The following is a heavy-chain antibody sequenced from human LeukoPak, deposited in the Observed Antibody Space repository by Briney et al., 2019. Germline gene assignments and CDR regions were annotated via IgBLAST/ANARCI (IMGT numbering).Heavy chain of an antibody. CDR3: AKVTGNPTVTTYYFDH. Sequence: GSLRLSCAASGFTFSSYAMSWVRQAPGKGLEWVSSISNTGVGTYYADSVKGRFTISRDNSKNTLYLQMNSLRADDTAVYYCAKVTGNPTVTTYYFDHWGQGTLVTVSS. CDR2: ISNTGVGT. CDR1: GFTFSSYA. V-gene: IGHV3-23*01. D-gene: IGHD4-11*01. J-gene: IGHJ4*02.